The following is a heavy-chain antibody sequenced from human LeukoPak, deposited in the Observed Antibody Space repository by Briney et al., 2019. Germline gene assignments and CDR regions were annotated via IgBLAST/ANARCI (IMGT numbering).Heavy chain of an antibody. J-gene: IGHJ4*02. V-gene: IGHV3-74*01. Sequence: GGSLILSCAASGFTFSNYWMHWVRQAPGKGLVWVSRVNTNGGSTNYADFVKGRFTISRDNAKNTLYLQMNSLGADDTAGYYFARKDPRGGDAYDYWGLGTLVTVSS. D-gene: IGHD3-16*01. CDR1: GFTFSNYW. CDR2: VNTNGGST. CDR3: ARKDPRGGDAYDY.